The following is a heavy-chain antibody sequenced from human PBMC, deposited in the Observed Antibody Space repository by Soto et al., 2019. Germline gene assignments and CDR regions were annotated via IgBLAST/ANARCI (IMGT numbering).Heavy chain of an antibody. D-gene: IGHD4-17*01. CDR2: MYYNVNT. V-gene: IGHV4-39*01. CDR1: GGSISSTDDY. Sequence: XETLSLTCTVPGGSISSTDDYWGWIRLPPGKGLEWIASMYYNVNTYYNPSLKSRVTISVDTSNNQFSLKLSSVTAADTAVYYCERRTDPDGAYFDYWGQGTLVTVSS. CDR3: ERRTDPDGAYFDY. J-gene: IGHJ4*02.